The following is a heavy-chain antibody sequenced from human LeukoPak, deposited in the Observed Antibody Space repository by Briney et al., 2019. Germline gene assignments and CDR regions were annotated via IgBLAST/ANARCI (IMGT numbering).Heavy chain of an antibody. CDR3: ARVGVRYYFDH. J-gene: IGHJ4*02. D-gene: IGHD4-23*01. CDR1: GGSISSYY. Sequence: PSETLSLTCTVSGGSISSYYWSWIRQPPGKGLEWIGYIYYSGSTNYNPSLKSRVTISVDTSKNQFSLKLSSVTAADTAVYYCARVGVRYYFDHWGQGTLVTVSS. V-gene: IGHV4-59*01. CDR2: IYYSGST.